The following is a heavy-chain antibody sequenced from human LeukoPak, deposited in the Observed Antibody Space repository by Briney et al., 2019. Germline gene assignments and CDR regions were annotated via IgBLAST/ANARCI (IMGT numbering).Heavy chain of an antibody. J-gene: IGHJ4*02. Sequence: SETLSLTCAVYGGSFSGYYWSWIRQPPGKGLEWIGEINHSGSTNYNPSLKSRVTISVDTSKNQFSLKRSSVTAADTAVYYCARAVGITIFGVVTNDYWGQGTLVTVSS. CDR2: INHSGST. D-gene: IGHD3-3*01. CDR1: GGSFSGYY. CDR3: ARAVGITIFGVVTNDY. V-gene: IGHV4-34*01.